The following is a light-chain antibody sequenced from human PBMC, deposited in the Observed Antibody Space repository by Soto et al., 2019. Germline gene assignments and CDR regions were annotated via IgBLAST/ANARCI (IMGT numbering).Light chain of an antibody. V-gene: IGKV1-39*01. Sequence: DIQMTQSPSSLSASVGDRVTITCRTSQSIDNYLNWYQQKPGKAPKLLMYAASTLQSGVPSRFSGSGSETDFTLTIPSLQPEDLETYYCQQSYTTLFTFGPGTKVDIK. CDR1: QSIDNY. CDR3: QQSYTTLFT. CDR2: AAS. J-gene: IGKJ3*01.